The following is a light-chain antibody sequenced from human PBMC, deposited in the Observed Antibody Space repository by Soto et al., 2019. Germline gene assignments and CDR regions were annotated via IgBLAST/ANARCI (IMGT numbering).Light chain of an antibody. J-gene: IGKJ2*01. CDR3: QQYDDVTYT. CDR2: DGS. CDR1: QDIKKF. V-gene: IGKV1-33*01. Sequence: DIQMTQSPSSLSASVGDRVTITCQSSQDIKKFLNWYQQKPGTAPKLLIYDGSNLETGVPSRFSGSGSGTHFTFTITSLQPEDIATYYCQQYDDVTYTFGQGTELDIK.